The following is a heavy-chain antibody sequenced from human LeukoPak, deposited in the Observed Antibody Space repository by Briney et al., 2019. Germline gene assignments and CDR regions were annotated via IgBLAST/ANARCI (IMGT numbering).Heavy chain of an antibody. J-gene: IGHJ6*02. Sequence: GGSLRLSCAASGFTFSSYSMNWVRQAPGKGLEWVSSISSSSSYIYYADSVKGRFTISRDNAKNSLYLQMSSLRAEDTAVYYCARAPGDGMDVWGQGTTVTVSS. D-gene: IGHD3-10*01. CDR1: GFTFSSYS. CDR3: ARAPGDGMDV. V-gene: IGHV3-21*01. CDR2: ISSSSSYI.